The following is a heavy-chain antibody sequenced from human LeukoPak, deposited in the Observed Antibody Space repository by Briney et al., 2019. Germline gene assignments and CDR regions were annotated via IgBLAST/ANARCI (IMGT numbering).Heavy chain of an antibody. J-gene: IGHJ4*02. CDR2: ISHDGTTT. CDR1: GFTFSNYW. Sequence: GGSLRLSCAASGFTFSNYWMHWVRQAPGKGLVWVSRISHDGTTTNYADSVEGRFTISRDNSKNTLYLQMNSLRGEDTAVYYCAKGGSPSCYSSSGYWGQGTLVTVSS. CDR3: AKGGSPSCYSSSGY. D-gene: IGHD2-2*01. V-gene: IGHV3-74*01.